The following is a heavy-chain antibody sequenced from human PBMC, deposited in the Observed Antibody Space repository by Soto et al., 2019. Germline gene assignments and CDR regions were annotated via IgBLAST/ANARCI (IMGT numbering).Heavy chain of an antibody. CDR3: ARLSREFWSGPDY. D-gene: IGHD3-3*01. CDR2: IYPGDSDT. CDR1: AYTFTEYG. Sequence: ESMKISCNWAAYTFTEYGMCWMRQLPGKGLESMGTIYPGDSDTGYSPSFQGHVTITGHKSTSTAYLQWNTLKASDTAKYYCARLSREFWSGPDYWGQRTLVTVSS. V-gene: IGHV5-51*01. J-gene: IGHJ4*02.